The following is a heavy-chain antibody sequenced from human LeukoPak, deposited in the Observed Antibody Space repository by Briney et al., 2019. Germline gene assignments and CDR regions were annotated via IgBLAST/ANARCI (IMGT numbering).Heavy chain of an antibody. V-gene: IGHV4-34*01. CDR3: AREVTEIGYCSSTSCHATRFDP. Sequence: SETLSLTCAVYGGSFSGYYWSWIRQPPGKGLEWIGEINHSGSTNYNPSLKSRATISVDTSKNQFSLKLSSVTAADTAVYYCAREVTEIGYCSSTSCHATRFDPWGQGTLVTVSS. J-gene: IGHJ5*02. CDR2: INHSGST. D-gene: IGHD2-2*01. CDR1: GGSFSGYY.